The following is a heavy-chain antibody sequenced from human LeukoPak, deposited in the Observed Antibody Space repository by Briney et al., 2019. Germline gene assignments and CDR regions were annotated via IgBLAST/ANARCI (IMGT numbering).Heavy chain of an antibody. D-gene: IGHD3-3*01. V-gene: IGHV3-30-3*01. CDR2: ISYDGSNK. J-gene: IGHJ4*02. CDR1: GFTFSSYA. CDR3: ASPPPLDDFWSGYSENVCDY. Sequence: PGGSLRLSCAASGFTFSSYAMHWVRQAPGKGLEWVAVISYDGSNKYYADSVKGRFTISRDNSKNTLYLQMNSLRAEDTAVYYCASPPPLDDFWSGYSENVCDYWGQGTLVTVSS.